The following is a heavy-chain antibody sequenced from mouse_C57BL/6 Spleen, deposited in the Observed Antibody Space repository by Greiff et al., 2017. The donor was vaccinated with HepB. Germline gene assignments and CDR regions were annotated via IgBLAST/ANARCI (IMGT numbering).Heavy chain of an antibody. Sequence: QVQLQQSGPELVKPGASVKISCKASGYSFTSYYIHWVKQRPGQGLEWIGWIYPGSGNTKYNEKFKGKATLTADTSSSTAYMQLISLTSEDSAVYYCARAGLGWFAYWGQGTLVTVSA. CDR1: GYSFTSYY. D-gene: IGHD4-1*01. CDR2: IYPGSGNT. CDR3: ARAGLGWFAY. V-gene: IGHV1-66*01. J-gene: IGHJ3*01.